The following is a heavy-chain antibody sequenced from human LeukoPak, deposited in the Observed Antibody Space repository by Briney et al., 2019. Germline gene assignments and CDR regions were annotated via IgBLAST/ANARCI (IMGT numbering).Heavy chain of an antibody. CDR2: ISWNSGSI. V-gene: IGHV3-9*01. CDR1: GFTFDDYA. D-gene: IGHD1-26*01. Sequence: GRSLRLSCAASGFTFDDYAMHWVRQAPGKGLEWVSGISWNSGSIGYADSVKGRFTISRDNAKNSLYLQMNSLRAEDTASYYCAKGQHAGSYYGGFDYWGQGTLVTVSS. CDR3: AKGQHAGSYYGGFDY. J-gene: IGHJ4*02.